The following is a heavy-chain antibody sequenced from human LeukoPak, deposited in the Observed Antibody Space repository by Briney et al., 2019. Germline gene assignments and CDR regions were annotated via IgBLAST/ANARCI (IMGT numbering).Heavy chain of an antibody. Sequence: MPSETLSLTCTVSGYSISSGFYWAWVRQPPGKRLEWIGHIFYSGSSYYTPSLKGRVTISVDTSKNQFSLRLNSVTAADTAVYFCARDRYQLPPDYWGPGALVTVSS. CDR2: IFYSGSS. V-gene: IGHV4-38-2*02. CDR1: GYSISSGFY. D-gene: IGHD2-2*01. J-gene: IGHJ4*01. CDR3: ARDRYQLPPDY.